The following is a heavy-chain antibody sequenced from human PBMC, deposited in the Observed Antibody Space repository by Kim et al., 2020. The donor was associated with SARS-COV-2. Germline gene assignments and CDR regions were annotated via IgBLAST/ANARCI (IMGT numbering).Heavy chain of an antibody. CDR2: IHYSGST. Sequence: SETLSLTCTVSGGYIGSYYWSWIRQPPGKGQEWIGYIHYSGSTNYNPSLKSRVTMSLDTTKNQFSLKLSFMTPADTAVHYCARGSASRYYFEYWCHGA. CDR1: GGYIGSYY. CDR3: ARGSASRYYFEY. V-gene: IGHV4-59*01. J-gene: IGHJ4*01.